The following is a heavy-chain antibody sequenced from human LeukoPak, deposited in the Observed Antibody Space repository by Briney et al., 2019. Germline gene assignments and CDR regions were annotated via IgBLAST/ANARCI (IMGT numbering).Heavy chain of an antibody. V-gene: IGHV3-21*01. J-gene: IGHJ6*04. CDR1: GFTFSSYS. Sequence: GGSLRLSCAASGFTFSSYSMNWVRQAPGKGLEWVSSISSSSSYIYYADSVKGRFTISRDNAKNSLYLQMNSLIAEDTAVYYCARSGVYYDFWSGPNMDVWGKGTTVTVSS. D-gene: IGHD3-3*01. CDR3: ARSGVYYDFWSGPNMDV. CDR2: ISSSSSYI.